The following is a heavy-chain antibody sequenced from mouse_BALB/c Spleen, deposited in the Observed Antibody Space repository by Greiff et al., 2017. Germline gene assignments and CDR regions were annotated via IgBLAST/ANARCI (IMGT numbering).Heavy chain of an antibody. Sequence: EVQLQQSGAELVRPGALVELSCKASGFNIKDYYMHWVKQRPEQGLEWIGWIDPENGNTIYDPKFQGKASITADTSSNTAYLQLSSLTSEDTAVYYCAVLLRSPWFAYWGQGTLVTVSA. CDR2: IDPENGNT. CDR3: AVLLRSPWFAY. J-gene: IGHJ3*01. CDR1: GFNIKDYY. D-gene: IGHD1-1*01. V-gene: IGHV14-1*02.